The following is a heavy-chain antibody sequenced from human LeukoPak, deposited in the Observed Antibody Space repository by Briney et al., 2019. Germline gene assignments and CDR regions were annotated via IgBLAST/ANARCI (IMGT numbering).Heavy chain of an antibody. CDR3: ARRYSYGSDDAFDI. CDR1: GFTFSSYS. V-gene: IGHV3-48*04. D-gene: IGHD5-18*01. CDR2: ISSSSSTI. Sequence: GGSLRLSCAASGFTFSSYSMNWVRQAPGKGLEWVSYISSSSSTIYYADSVKGRFTISRDNAKNSLYLQMNSLRAGDTAVYYCARRYSYGSDDAFDIWGQGTMVTVSS. J-gene: IGHJ3*02.